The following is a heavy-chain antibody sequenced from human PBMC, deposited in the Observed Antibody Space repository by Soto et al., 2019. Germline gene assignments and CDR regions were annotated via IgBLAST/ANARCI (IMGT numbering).Heavy chain of an antibody. CDR2: IIPIFGTA. CDR3: ASAGFWSGYFGSWFDP. J-gene: IGHJ5*02. V-gene: IGHV1-69*06. CDR1: GGTFSSYA. D-gene: IGHD3-3*01. Sequence: SSVKVCCKASGGTFSSYAISWVRQAPGQGLEWMGGIIPIFGTANYAQKFQGRVTITADKSTSTAYMELSSLRSEDTAVYYCASAGFWSGYFGSWFDPWGQGTLVTVSS.